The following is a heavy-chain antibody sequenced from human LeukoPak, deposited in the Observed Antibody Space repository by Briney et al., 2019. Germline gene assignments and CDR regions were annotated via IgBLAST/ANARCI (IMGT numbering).Heavy chain of an antibody. CDR1: GGSISSGDYY. Sequence: TSETLSLTCTVSGGSISSGDYYWSWIRQPPGKGLEWIGHIYYSGSIKYNPSLKSRVTISLDTSKNQFSLKLTSVIAADTAVYYCARGPYSGYTLRPLDYWGQGTLVTVSS. CDR2: IYYSGSI. CDR3: ARGPYSGYTLRPLDY. D-gene: IGHD5-12*01. J-gene: IGHJ4*02. V-gene: IGHV4-61*08.